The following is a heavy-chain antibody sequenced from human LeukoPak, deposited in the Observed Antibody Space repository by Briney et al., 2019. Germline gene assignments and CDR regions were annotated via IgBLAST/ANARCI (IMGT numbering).Heavy chain of an antibody. V-gene: IGHV1-8*01. CDR3: AKIVGFRYDYKTRPPKYYYYYMDV. D-gene: IGHD3-16*01. CDR2: MNPNSGNT. Sequence: ASVKVSCKASGYTFTSYDINWVRQATGQGLEWMGWMNPNSGNTGYAQKFQGRVTMTRNTSISTAYMELTSLRSEDTAVYYCAKIVGFRYDYKTRPPKYYYYYMDVWGKGTTVTVSS. CDR1: GYTFTSYD. J-gene: IGHJ6*03.